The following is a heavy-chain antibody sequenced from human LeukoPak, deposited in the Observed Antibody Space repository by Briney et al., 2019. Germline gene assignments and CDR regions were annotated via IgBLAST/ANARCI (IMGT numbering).Heavy chain of an antibody. Sequence: SETLSLTCTVSGGSISSYYWSWIRQPPGKGLEWIGYIYYSGSTNYNPSLKSRVTISVDTSKNQFSLKLSSVTAADTAVYYCARSDGDPFDYWGQGTLVTVSS. V-gene: IGHV4-59*08. CDR1: GGSISSYY. CDR2: IYYSGST. D-gene: IGHD4-17*01. CDR3: ARSDGDPFDY. J-gene: IGHJ4*02.